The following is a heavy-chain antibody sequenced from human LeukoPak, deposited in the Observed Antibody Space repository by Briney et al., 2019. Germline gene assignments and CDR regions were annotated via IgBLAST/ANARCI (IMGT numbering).Heavy chain of an antibody. D-gene: IGHD5-12*01. V-gene: IGHV1-18*01. CDR3: ARAWLRRKFYYYMDV. CDR1: GYTFNLYG. Sequence: ASVKVSCEASGYTFNLYGVNWVRQAPGQGLEWMGWISGFNGHTKYAQNLQDRVTMTTDTSTSTAYMELRSLRSDDTAVYYCARAWLRRKFYYYMDVWGKGTTVTVSS. CDR2: ISGFNGHT. J-gene: IGHJ6*03.